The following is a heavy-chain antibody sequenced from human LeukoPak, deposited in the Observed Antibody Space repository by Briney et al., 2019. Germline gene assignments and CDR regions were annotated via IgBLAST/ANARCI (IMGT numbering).Heavy chain of an antibody. Sequence: GGSLRLPCAASGFTFSNYAMSWVRQAPGKGLEWVSAISGSGGTTYYADSVRGRFTISRDNSKNTLYVQMNSLRAEDTAVYYCAKGGRYYPFDYWGQGTLVTVSS. CDR2: ISGSGGTT. CDR3: AKGGRYYPFDY. CDR1: GFTFSNYA. J-gene: IGHJ4*02. V-gene: IGHV3-23*01. D-gene: IGHD1-26*01.